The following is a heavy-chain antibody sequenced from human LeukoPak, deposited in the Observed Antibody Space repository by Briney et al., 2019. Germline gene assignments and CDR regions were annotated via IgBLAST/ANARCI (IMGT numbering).Heavy chain of an antibody. CDR3: ARAPLNCSSTTCRGYWFDP. D-gene: IGHD2-2*01. CDR1: GYTFTSYD. V-gene: IGHV1-8*01. CDR2: MNPNSANT. Sequence: GASVKVSCKASGYTFTSYDINWVRQAPGQGLEWMGWMNPNSANTGYAQNFQGRVTMTRSTSITTAYMELSSLRSEDTAVYYCARAPLNCSSTTCRGYWFDPWGQGTLVTVSS. J-gene: IGHJ5*02.